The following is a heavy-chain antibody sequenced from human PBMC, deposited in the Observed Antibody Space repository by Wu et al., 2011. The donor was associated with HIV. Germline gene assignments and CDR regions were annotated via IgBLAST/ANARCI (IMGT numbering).Heavy chain of an antibody. CDR3: ARDGSSAQLDLYYNHMDV. J-gene: IGHJ6*03. Sequence: QVQLVQSGTXVKTPGASVKVSCKASGYTFTNYAIHWVRQAPGQGLEWMGWISAYNGDTNYAQKLQDRVTMTTDTSTSTAYMELRSLRSDDTAVYYCARDGSSAQLDLYYNHMDVWGKGTTVTVSS. V-gene: IGHV1-18*01. CDR1: GYTFTNYA. D-gene: IGHD6-6*01. CDR2: ISAYNGDT.